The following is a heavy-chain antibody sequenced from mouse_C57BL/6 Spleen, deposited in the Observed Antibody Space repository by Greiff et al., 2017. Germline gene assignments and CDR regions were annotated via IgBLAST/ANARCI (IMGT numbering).Heavy chain of an antibody. V-gene: IGHV14-3*01. CDR1: GFKIKNTY. Sequence: VQLQQSVAELVRPGASVKLSCTASGFKIKNTYMHWVKQRPEQGLEWIGRIDPANGNTKYAPKFQGQATIAADTASNTAYLQLSSQSAEDTAIYCCASGNGSYWDYWGKGTTLTVSS. J-gene: IGHJ2*01. D-gene: IGHD1-1*02. CDR3: ASGNGSYWDY. CDR2: IDPANGNT.